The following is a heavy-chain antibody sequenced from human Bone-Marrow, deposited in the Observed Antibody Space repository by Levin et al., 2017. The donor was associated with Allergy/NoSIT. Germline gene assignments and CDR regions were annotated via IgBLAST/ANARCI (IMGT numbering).Heavy chain of an antibody. CDR1: GFDFNKYG. V-gene: IGHV3-33*01. J-gene: IGHJ4*02. CDR3: ARAPSTSWFYFDY. D-gene: IGHD2-21*01. Sequence: GESLKISCPASGFDFNKYGMHWIRQTPGEGLQWLAVIWYDGTNRDYEDSVRGRFTISRDNSKNTLFLQMNSLRVEHTGFYFCARAPSTSWFYFDYWGRGTLVTVSS. CDR2: IWYDGTNR.